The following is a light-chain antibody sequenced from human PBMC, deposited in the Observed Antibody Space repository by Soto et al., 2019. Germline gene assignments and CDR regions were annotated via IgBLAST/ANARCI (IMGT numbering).Light chain of an antibody. CDR3: AAWDDSLNGLYV. V-gene: IGLV1-44*01. CDR1: SSNIGINT. Sequence: QSVLTQPPSASGTPGQRVTISCSGSSSNIGINTVNWYQQVPGTAPKLLIYTDNQRPSGVPDRFSGSKSGTSASLAISGLQSEEDADDYCAAWDDSLNGLYVFGTGTKLTVL. CDR2: TDN. J-gene: IGLJ1*01.